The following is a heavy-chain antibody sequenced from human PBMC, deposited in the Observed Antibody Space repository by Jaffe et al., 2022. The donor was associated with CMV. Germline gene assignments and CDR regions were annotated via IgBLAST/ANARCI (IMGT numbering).Heavy chain of an antibody. CDR3: ARVATGYSSSLAFDI. CDR1: GFTFSSYS. D-gene: IGHD6-19*01. J-gene: IGHJ3*02. CDR2: ISSSSSYI. V-gene: IGHV3-21*01. Sequence: EVQLVESGGGLVKPGGSLRLSCAASGFTFSSYSMNWVRQAPGKGLEWVSSISSSSSYIYYADSVKGRFTISRDNAKNSLYLQMNSLRAEDTAVYYCARVATGYSSSLAFDIWGQGTMVTVSS.